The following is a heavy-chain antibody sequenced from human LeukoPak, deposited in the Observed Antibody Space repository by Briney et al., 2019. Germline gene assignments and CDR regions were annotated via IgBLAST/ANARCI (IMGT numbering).Heavy chain of an antibody. Sequence: PGRSLRLSCAASGFTFSSYGMHWVRQAPGKGLEWVAVISYDGSNKYYADSVKGRLTISRDNSKNTLYLQMNSLRAEDTAVYYCAKVSLCPLDAFDIWGQGTMVTVSS. D-gene: IGHD2/OR15-2a*01. V-gene: IGHV3-30*18. J-gene: IGHJ3*02. CDR2: ISYDGSNK. CDR3: AKVSLCPLDAFDI. CDR1: GFTFSSYG.